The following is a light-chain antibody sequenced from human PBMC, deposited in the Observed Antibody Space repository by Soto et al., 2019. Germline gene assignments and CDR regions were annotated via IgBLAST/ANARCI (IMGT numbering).Light chain of an antibody. CDR3: LQDYNYPLT. Sequence: AIQMTQSPSSLSASVGDRVTITCRASQGIRHYLGWYQQKPGKAPKLLIYAASSLQSGVPSRFTGNRSGTDFTLTISSLQPEDFATYYCLQDYNYPLTFGGGTKVEIK. CDR2: AAS. J-gene: IGKJ4*01. CDR1: QGIRHY. V-gene: IGKV1-6*01.